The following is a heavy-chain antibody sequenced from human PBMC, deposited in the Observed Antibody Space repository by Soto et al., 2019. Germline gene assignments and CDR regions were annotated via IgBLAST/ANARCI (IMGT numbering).Heavy chain of an antibody. V-gene: IGHV4-34*01. CDR3: ARLGGHTATTDS. CDR2: INHSGST. Sequence: SETLSLTCAVYGGSFSGYYWSWIRQPPGKGLEWIGEINHSGSTNYNPSLKSRVTVSVDRSKNQFSLKMTSVTAADTAVYYCARLGGHTATTDSWGQGTLVTVSS. J-gene: IGHJ4*02. D-gene: IGHD4-17*01. CDR1: GGSFSGYY.